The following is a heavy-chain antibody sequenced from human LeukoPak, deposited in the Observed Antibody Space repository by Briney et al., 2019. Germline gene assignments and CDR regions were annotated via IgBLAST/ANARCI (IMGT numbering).Heavy chain of an antibody. CDR3: ARAPSITGTTPPGY. CDR1: GYTFTSYD. V-gene: IGHV1-8*01. CDR2: MNPNSGNT. J-gene: IGHJ4*02. D-gene: IGHD1-7*01. Sequence: ASVKVSCKAPGYTFTSYDINWVRQATGQGLEWMGWMNPNSGNTGYAQKFQGRVTMTRNTSISTAYMELSSLRSEDTAVYYCARAPSITGTTPPGYWGQGTLVTVSS.